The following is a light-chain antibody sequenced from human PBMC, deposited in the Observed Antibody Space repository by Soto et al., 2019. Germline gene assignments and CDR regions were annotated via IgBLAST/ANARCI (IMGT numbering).Light chain of an antibody. J-gene: IGLJ2*01. V-gene: IGLV4-69*01. CDR3: QTWGSGIVV. CDR1: SGHSNYA. CDR2: LNSDGSH. Sequence: QLVLTQSPSASASLGASVKLTCTLSSGHSNYAIAWHQQQSEKGPRYLMKLNSDGSHNTGDGIPDRCSGSSSGAERYLTISSLQSEDEADYYCQTWGSGIVVFGGGTKLTVL.